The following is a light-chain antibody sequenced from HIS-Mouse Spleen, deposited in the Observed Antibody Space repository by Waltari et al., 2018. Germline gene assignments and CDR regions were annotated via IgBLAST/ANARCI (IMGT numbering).Light chain of an antibody. V-gene: IGLV2-23*01. Sequence: QSALTQPASMSGSPGQSITIPCTGTSSDVGSYNLFSWYQQHPGKAPKLMIYEGSKRPSGVSNRFSGSKSGNTASLTISGLQAEDEADYYCCSYAGSSTVVFGGGTKLTVL. CDR2: EGS. J-gene: IGLJ2*01. CDR1: SSDVGSYNL. CDR3: CSYAGSSTVV.